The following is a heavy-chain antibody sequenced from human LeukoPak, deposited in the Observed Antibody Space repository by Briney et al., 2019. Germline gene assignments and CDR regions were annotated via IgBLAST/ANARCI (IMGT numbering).Heavy chain of an antibody. J-gene: IGHJ4*02. V-gene: IGHV3-30-3*01. CDR1: GFSFSTYG. Sequence: GGSLRLSCGASGFSFSTYGIHWVRRAPGKGLEWVALISYDGSNKDYADSVKGRFTISRDNSKNTLYLQMNSLREEDTGVYYCARDHYDSSGYSFDYWGQGTLVTVSS. CDR3: ARDHYDSSGYSFDY. CDR2: ISYDGSNK. D-gene: IGHD3-22*01.